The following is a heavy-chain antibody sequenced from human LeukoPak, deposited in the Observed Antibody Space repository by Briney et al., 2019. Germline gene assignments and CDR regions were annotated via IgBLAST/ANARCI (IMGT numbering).Heavy chain of an antibody. V-gene: IGHV1-18*01. CDR1: TSR. CDR3: ARDLWNFYDDSGYNRDFDS. D-gene: IGHD3-22*01. Sequence: ASVKVSCKATSRISWVRQAPGQGLEWIGWIGTYGGDTYYVQKFQGRITVTTDTSTSTVYMELRNLRSDDTAVYYCARDLWNFYDDSGYNRDFDSWGQGTLVTVSS. CDR2: IGTYGGDT. J-gene: IGHJ5*01.